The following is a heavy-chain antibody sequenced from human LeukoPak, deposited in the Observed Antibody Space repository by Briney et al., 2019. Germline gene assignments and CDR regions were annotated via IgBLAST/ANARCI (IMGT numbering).Heavy chain of an antibody. V-gene: IGHV3-7*03. Sequence: GGSLRLSCAASGFTFTSYWMNRVRQAPGKGLEWVANIKQDGSEKYSVDSVKGRFTISRDNAENSLYLQMNSLRAEDTAVYYCAKRGYCSGGSCYSSLYYYYYYMDVWGKGTTVTISS. CDR1: GFTFTSYW. CDR3: AKRGYCSGGSCYSSLYYYYYYMDV. J-gene: IGHJ6*03. D-gene: IGHD2-15*01. CDR2: IKQDGSEK.